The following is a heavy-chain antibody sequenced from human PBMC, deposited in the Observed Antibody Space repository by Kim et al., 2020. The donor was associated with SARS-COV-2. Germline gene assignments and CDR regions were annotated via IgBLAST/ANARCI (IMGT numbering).Heavy chain of an antibody. D-gene: IGHD1-1*01. CDR1: GGSISSGGYY. CDR2: IYSSGRT. J-gene: IGHJ6*02. Sequence: SETLSLTCTVSGGSISSGGYYWSWIRQHPGKCLEWIGYIYSSGRTYYNPSLKSRVTISVDTSKNQFSLKLSSVTAADTAVYYCTRDQYGAGNYYYGMDVWGQGTTVTVSS. V-gene: IGHV4-31*03. CDR3: TRDQYGAGNYYYGMDV.